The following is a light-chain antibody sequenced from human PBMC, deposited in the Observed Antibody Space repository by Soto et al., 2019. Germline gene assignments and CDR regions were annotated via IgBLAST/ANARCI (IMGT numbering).Light chain of an antibody. J-gene: IGKJ1*01. CDR1: QSLLHSNGYNY. CDR2: LGS. Sequence: DIVMTQSTLSLPVTPGEPASIYCRSSQSLLHSNGYNYLDWYLQKPGQSPQLLIYLGSNRASGVPDRFSGSGSGTDFTLKISRVEAEDVGVYYCMQALQTPPTFGQGTKVDI. V-gene: IGKV2-28*01. CDR3: MQALQTPPT.